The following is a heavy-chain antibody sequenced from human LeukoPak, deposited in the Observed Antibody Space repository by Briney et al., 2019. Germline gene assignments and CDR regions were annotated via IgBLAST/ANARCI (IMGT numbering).Heavy chain of an antibody. J-gene: IGHJ4*02. D-gene: IGHD3-22*01. Sequence: ASVKVSCKIYGYTLTELSMHWVRQAPGKGLEWMGTFDPEDVETIYAQKFQSRVTMTEDTSTDTAYMELNNLGSDDTAVYYCAPGLDSSGPGVVDYWGQGTLVTVSS. V-gene: IGHV1-24*01. CDR3: APGLDSSGPGVVDY. CDR1: GYTLTELS. CDR2: FDPEDVET.